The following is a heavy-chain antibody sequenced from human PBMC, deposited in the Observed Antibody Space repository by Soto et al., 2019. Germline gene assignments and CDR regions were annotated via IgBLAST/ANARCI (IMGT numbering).Heavy chain of an antibody. Sequence: EVQVLESGGGLVQPGGSLRLSCVASGFTFSSHVMTWVRQAPGKGLEWVSSINTNGGSTYYAESVKGRFTISRDNSRNTLSLQMRSLRAEDTAVYYCAKGYDSSWWEGYWGQGTLVTVSS. V-gene: IGHV3-23*01. J-gene: IGHJ4*02. D-gene: IGHD6-13*01. CDR2: INTNGGST. CDR3: AKGYDSSWWEGY. CDR1: GFTFSSHV.